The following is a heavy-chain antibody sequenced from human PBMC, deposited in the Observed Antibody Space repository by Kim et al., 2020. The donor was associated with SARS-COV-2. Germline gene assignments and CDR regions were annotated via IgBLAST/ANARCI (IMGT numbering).Heavy chain of an antibody. V-gene: IGHV1-69*13. CDR1: GGTFSSYA. CDR3: AREWGDYGGPGE. Sequence: SVKVSCKASGGTFSSYAISWVRQAPGQGLEWMGGIIPIFGTANYAQKFQGRVTITADESTSTAYMELSSLRSEDTAVYYCAREWGDYGGPGEWGQGTLVTVSS. CDR2: IIPIFGTA. D-gene: IGHD4-17*01. J-gene: IGHJ4*02.